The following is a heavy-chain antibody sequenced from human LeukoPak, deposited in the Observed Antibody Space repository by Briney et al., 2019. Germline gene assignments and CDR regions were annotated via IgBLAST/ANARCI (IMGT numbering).Heavy chain of an antibody. V-gene: IGHV3-11*05. CDR2: ISSGNNYT. D-gene: IGHD3-10*01. Sequence: SGGSLRLSCAASGFTFSDYYMTWIRQAPGKGLEWVSYISSGNNYTNYADSVKGRFTVSRDNAKNSLYLQMNSLGAEDTAVYYCARDGDGSDYYYYYYGMDVWGQGTTVTVSS. CDR3: ARDGDGSDYYYYYYGMDV. CDR1: GFTFSDYY. J-gene: IGHJ6*02.